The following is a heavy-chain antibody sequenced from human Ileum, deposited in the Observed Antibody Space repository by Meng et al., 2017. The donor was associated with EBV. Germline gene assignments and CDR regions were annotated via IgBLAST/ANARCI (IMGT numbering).Heavy chain of an antibody. V-gene: IGHV6-1*01. D-gene: IGHD1-26*01. CDR3: ARGSYYFDS. CDR1: GDSVSSISGA. CDR2: TYYRSKWNT. Sequence: QVHLQTPGPGLLKPSQTRSITCASSGDSVSSISGAWNWIRQSPSRGLEWLGRTYYRSKWNTDYAVSVSSRITISPDTSKNQFSLQLNSVTPEDTAVYYCARGSYYFDSWGQGTLVTVSS. J-gene: IGHJ4*02.